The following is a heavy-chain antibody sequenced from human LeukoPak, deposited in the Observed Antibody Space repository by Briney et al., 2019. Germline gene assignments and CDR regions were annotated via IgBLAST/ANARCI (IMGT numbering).Heavy chain of an antibody. D-gene: IGHD1-26*01. J-gene: IGHJ4*02. Sequence: GGSLRLSCAASGFTFRSYGMHWVRQAPGKGLEWVAVIWYDGSNKYYADSVKGRFTISRDNPKNTLYLQMNSLRAEDTAVYYCATRGSTWYVLGDYWGQGTLVTVSS. CDR1: GFTFRSYG. CDR2: IWYDGSNK. V-gene: IGHV3-30*02. CDR3: ATRGSTWYVLGDY.